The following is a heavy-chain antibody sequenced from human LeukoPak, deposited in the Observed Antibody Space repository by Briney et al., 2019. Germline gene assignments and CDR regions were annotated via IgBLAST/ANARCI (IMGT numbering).Heavy chain of an antibody. CDR3: ARARVLVDRPYLDL. CDR1: GFTFSSYD. V-gene: IGHV3-13*04. D-gene: IGHD4/OR15-4a*01. Sequence: GGSLRLSCAASGFTFSSYDMHWVRQTTGKGLEWVSAIGTAGDTYYPGSVKGRFTISRESAKNSLSLQMNSLRAGDTAVYYCARARVLVDRPYLDLWGRGTLVTVSS. J-gene: IGHJ2*01. CDR2: IGTAGDT.